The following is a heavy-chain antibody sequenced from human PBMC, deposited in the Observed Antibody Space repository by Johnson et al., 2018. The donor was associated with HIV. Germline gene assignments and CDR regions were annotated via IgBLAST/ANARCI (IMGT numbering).Heavy chain of an antibody. CDR3: ARAVGGSYGGAFDI. CDR2: IGTAGDT. D-gene: IGHD1-26*01. J-gene: IGHJ3*02. V-gene: IGHV3-13*01. Sequence: VQLVESGGGLVQSGGSLRLACVASGFIVGTKYMSWVRQAPGKGLEWVSAIGTAGDTYYPGSVKGRFTISRENAKNSLYLRMSGLRAEDTAFYYCARAVGGSYGGAFDIWGHGTVVTVAS. CDR1: GFIVGTKY.